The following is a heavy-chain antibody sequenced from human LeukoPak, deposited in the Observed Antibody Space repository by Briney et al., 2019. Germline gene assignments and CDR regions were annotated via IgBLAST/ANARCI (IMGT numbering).Heavy chain of an antibody. CDR1: GYTLTELS. Sequence: ASVKVSCKVSGYTLTELSMHWVRQAPGKGLEWMGGFDPEDGETIYAQKFQGRVTMTEDTSTDTAYMELSSLRSEDTAVYYYATKFRHRISSGLDYWGQGTLVTVSS. V-gene: IGHV1-24*01. CDR3: ATKFRHRISSGLDY. J-gene: IGHJ4*02. CDR2: FDPEDGET. D-gene: IGHD3-22*01.